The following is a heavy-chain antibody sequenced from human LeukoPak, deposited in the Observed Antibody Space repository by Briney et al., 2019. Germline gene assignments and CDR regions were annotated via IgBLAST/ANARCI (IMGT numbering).Heavy chain of an antibody. Sequence: GASVKVSCKASGYTFTSYGISWVRQAPGQGLEWMGWISAYNGNTNYAQKLQGRVTMTTDTSTSTAYMELRSLRSDDTAVYYCARDIRGYYYGSGSQAWYFDLWSRGTLVTVSS. D-gene: IGHD3-10*01. CDR3: ARDIRGYYYGSGSQAWYFDL. CDR1: GYTFTSYG. V-gene: IGHV1-18*01. CDR2: ISAYNGNT. J-gene: IGHJ2*01.